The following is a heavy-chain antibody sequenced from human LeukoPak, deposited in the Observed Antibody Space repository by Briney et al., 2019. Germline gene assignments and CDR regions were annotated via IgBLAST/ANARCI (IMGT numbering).Heavy chain of an antibody. D-gene: IGHD4-17*01. CDR3: ARGRTVTTYDY. CDR1: GGSFSGYY. Sequence: SETLSLTCAVYGGSFSGYYWSWIRQPPGKGLEWIGEIDHSGSTNYNPSLKSRVTISVDTSKNQFSLKLSSVTAADTAVYYCARGRTVTTYDYWGQGTLVTVSS. CDR2: IDHSGST. J-gene: IGHJ4*02. V-gene: IGHV4-34*01.